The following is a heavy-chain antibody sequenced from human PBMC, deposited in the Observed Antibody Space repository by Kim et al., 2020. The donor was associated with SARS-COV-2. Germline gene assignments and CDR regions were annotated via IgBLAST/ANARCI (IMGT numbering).Heavy chain of an antibody. V-gene: IGHV5-51*01. CDR3: ARHPGGGNRFFDP. CDR2: IYPGDSDT. J-gene: IGHJ5*02. CDR1: GSKFNNYW. Sequence: GESLKISCRDSGSKFNNYWIAWVRQKPGKGLEWMGIIYPGDSDTRYSPSFQGQVTISADKSVSTAYLQWSSLKASDTAMYYCARHPGGGNRFFDPWGQGT. D-gene: IGHD3-3*01.